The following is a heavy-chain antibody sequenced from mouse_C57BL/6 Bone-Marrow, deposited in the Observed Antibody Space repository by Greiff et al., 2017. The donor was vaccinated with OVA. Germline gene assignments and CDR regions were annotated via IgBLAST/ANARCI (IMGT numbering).Heavy chain of an antibody. Sequence: VQLQQPGAELVRPGTSVKVSCKASGYAFTNYLIEWVKQRPGQGLEWIGVINPGSGGTNYNEKFKGKATLTVDKSSSTAYMQLSSLTSEDAAVYFCARYDGYPHYFDYWGQGTTLTVSS. J-gene: IGHJ2*01. CDR2: INPGSGGT. CDR3: ARYDGYPHYFDY. V-gene: IGHV1-54*01. D-gene: IGHD2-3*01. CDR1: GYAFTNYL.